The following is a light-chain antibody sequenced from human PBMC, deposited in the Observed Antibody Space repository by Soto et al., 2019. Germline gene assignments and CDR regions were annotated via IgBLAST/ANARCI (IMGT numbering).Light chain of an antibody. J-gene: IGLJ2*01. Sequence: QSVWTQPPSVSTAPGEKVTISCSGYNFNIRYYSVSWYQHLPGKAPKLLIYDDRKRPSGIPDRFAGSKSGTSATLGITGLQAGDEAGYYCASWYGSLRGMIFGGGTKFTVL. CDR3: ASWYGSLRGMI. V-gene: IGLV1-51*01. CDR1: NFNIRYYS. CDR2: DDR.